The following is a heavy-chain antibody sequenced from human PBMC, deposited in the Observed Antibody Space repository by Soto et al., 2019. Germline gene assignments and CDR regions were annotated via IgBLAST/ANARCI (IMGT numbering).Heavy chain of an antibody. J-gene: IGHJ6*03. CDR3: AREGGGFYYYYYMDV. D-gene: IGHD3-16*01. V-gene: IGHV3-23*01. Sequence: EVQLLESGGGLVQPGGSLRLSCAASGFTFTSYAMGWVRQAPGKGLEWISAISGSGGSTYYADSVKGPFTISGDNSKNTLYLQMNSLRAENTAVYYCAREGGGFYYYYYMDVWGKWTTVTVSS. CDR2: ISGSGGST. CDR1: GFTFTSYA.